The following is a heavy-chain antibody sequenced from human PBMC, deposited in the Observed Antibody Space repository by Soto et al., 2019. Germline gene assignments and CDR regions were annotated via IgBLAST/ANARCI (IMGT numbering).Heavy chain of an antibody. CDR3: ARDGCSGGSCRYYYYYGMDV. CDR1: GFTFSSYG. CDR2: ISSSSSYI. D-gene: IGHD2-15*01. V-gene: IGHV3-21*01. J-gene: IGHJ6*02. Sequence: GGSLRLSCAASGFTFSSYGMNWVRQAPGKGLEWVSSISSSSSYIYYADSVKGRFTISRDNAKNSLYLQMNSLRAEDTAVYYCARDGCSGGSCRYYYYYGMDVWGQGTTVTVSS.